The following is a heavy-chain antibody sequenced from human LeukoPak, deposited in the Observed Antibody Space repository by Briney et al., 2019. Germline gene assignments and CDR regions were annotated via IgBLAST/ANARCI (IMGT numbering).Heavy chain of an antibody. Sequence: AGGSLRLSCAASGFTFSDFYMSWLRQTPGKGLEWVSYISTTGTTMDYADSVKGRFTISRDNAKDSLYLKMNNLGAEDAAVYYCAKGTTHGMVRGQGPLVTVSS. CDR1: GFTFSDFY. CDR2: ISTTGTTM. D-gene: IGHD1-14*01. J-gene: IGHJ1*01. V-gene: IGHV3-11*01. CDR3: AKGTTHGMV.